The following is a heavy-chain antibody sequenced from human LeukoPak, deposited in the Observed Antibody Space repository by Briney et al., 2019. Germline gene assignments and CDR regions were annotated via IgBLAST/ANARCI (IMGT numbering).Heavy chain of an antibody. CDR1: GGSISSSSYY. J-gene: IGHJ3*02. D-gene: IGHD6-19*01. CDR3: ASLSSGWSQGVGAFDI. Sequence: SETLSLTCTVSGGSISSSSYYWGWIRQPPGKGLEWIGSIYYSGSTYYNPSLKSRVTISVDTSKNQFSLKLSSVTAADTAVYYCASLSSGWSQGVGAFDIWGQGTMVTVSS. V-gene: IGHV4-39*07. CDR2: IYYSGST.